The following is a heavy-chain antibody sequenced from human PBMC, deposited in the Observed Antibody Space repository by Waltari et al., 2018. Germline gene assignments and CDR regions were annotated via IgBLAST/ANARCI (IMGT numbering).Heavy chain of an antibody. CDR2: MNTNSGKT. Sequence: QVQLVQSGAEVKKPGASVKVSCKASGYTFTTYDITWVRQATGQGLEWMGWMNTNSGKTGFEQNVQGKVNMTRNTAITTVYMEWSSRKYEETAVYYCARVGFGEIDHWGQGTLVTVSS. CDR3: ARVGFGEIDH. J-gene: IGHJ4*02. CDR1: GYTFTTYD. V-gene: IGHV1-8*01. D-gene: IGHD3-10*01.